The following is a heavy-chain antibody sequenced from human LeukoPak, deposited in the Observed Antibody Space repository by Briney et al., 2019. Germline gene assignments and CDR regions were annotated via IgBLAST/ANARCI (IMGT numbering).Heavy chain of an antibody. D-gene: IGHD3-22*01. J-gene: IGHJ4*02. CDR2: IYPGDSDI. CDR1: GYSFTSYW. Sequence: GESLKISCKGSGYSFTSYWIGWVRQMPGKGLEWMGIIYPGDSDIRYSPSCQGQVTISADKSISTAYLQWSSLKGSDPAMYYWSRPAEAYDSSGYYGYWGQGTLVTVSS. V-gene: IGHV5-51*01. CDR3: SRPAEAYDSSGYYGY.